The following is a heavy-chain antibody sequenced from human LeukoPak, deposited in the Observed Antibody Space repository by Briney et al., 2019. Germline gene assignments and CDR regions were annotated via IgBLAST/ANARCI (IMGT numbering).Heavy chain of an antibody. CDR3: ARDRCTNGVCYDEY. J-gene: IGHJ4*02. Sequence: PGGSLRLSCAASGFTFSSYGMHWVLQAPGKGLEWVAVISYDGSKKYYADSVKGRFTISRDNSKNTLYLQMNSLRAEDTAAYYCARDRCTNGVCYDEYWGQGTRVTVSS. CDR1: GFTFSSYG. CDR2: ISYDGSKK. V-gene: IGHV3-30*03. D-gene: IGHD2-8*01.